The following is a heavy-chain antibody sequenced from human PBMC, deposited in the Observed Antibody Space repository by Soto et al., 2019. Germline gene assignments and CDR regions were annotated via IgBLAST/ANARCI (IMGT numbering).Heavy chain of an antibody. CDR3: AMTADGAGSYLCYFDY. CDR1: GGTFSSYA. V-gene: IGHV1-69*01. J-gene: IGHJ4*01. D-gene: IGHD3-10*01. CDR2: SITIVGPA. Sequence: QVQLVQSGAEVKKPGSSGKVSCKASGGTFSSYAISWVRQAPGQGLEWMGGSITIVGPANYAQKFQGRVTITAYESTSTDYMELSRLRSEDTAVYYCAMTADGAGSYLCYFDYWGHGTLVTVSS.